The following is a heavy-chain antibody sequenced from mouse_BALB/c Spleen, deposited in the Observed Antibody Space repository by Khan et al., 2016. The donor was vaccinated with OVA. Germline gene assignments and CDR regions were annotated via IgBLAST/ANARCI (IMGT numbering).Heavy chain of an antibody. V-gene: IGHV1S81*02. CDR1: GYTLTSYW. D-gene: IGHD2-1*01. CDR3: ARLLMNFDY. J-gene: IGHJ2*01. Sequence: QVQLQQPGAELVNPGASVNLSCKASGYTLTSYWMHWVKQRPGQGLEWIGEINPSNGRTNYNEKFKSKATLTVDKSSSTAYMQLSSPTSEDSAVYYCARLLMNFDYWGQGTTLTVSS. CDR2: INPSNGRT.